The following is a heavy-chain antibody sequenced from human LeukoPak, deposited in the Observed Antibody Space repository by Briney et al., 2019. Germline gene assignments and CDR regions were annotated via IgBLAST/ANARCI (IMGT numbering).Heavy chain of an antibody. CDR2: INHSGST. Sequence: PSETLSLTCAVYGGSFSGYYWSWIRQPPGKGLEWIGEINHSGSTNYNPSLKSRATISVDTSKNQFSLKLSSVTAADTAVYYCARIGSSRGFDYWGQGTLVTVSS. D-gene: IGHD6-6*01. V-gene: IGHV4-34*01. J-gene: IGHJ4*02. CDR3: ARIGSSRGFDY. CDR1: GGSFSGYY.